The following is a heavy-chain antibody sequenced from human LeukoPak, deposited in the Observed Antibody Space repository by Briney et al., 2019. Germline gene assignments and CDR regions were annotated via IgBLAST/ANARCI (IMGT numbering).Heavy chain of an antibody. D-gene: IGHD2-8*01. CDR1: GYSENFYG. J-gene: IGHJ4*02. CDR2: ISAQHGQT. CDR3: AGSLGYCTSNVCYLKY. V-gene: IGHV1-18*01. Sequence: ASVKVSCKTSGYSENFYGITWVRQVAGQGLEWMGWISAQHGQTEYAPNSQDRVTMTTDTYTNTAYMELRSLRSDNTAVYYCAGSLGYCTSNVCYLKYWGQGTLVTVSS.